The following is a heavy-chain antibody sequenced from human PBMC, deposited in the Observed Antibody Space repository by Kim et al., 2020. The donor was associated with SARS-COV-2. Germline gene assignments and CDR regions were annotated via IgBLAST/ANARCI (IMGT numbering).Heavy chain of an antibody. D-gene: IGHD2-21*02. Sequence: PVKGRFTISRDDSKNPLYLQMNSLKTEDTAVYFCTSGLGDYCGGDCYSRVWGQGTTVTVSS. J-gene: IGHJ6*02. CDR3: TSGLGDYCGGDCYSRV. V-gene: IGHV3-15*01.